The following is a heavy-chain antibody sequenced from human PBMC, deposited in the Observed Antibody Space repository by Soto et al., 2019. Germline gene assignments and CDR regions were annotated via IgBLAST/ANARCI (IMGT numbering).Heavy chain of an antibody. D-gene: IGHD3-16*01. CDR3: ARRHYDLLIGQRYHLDF. CDR1: GYRFSTFW. Sequence: PGESLKISCKGSGYRFSTFWIGWVRQMPGKGLEWVAIIYPDQSRAMYSPAFQGQVTISVDKSISTAYLQWNSLKASDTAIYYCARRHYDLLIGQRYHLDFWGPGTLVTVSS. V-gene: IGHV5-51*01. J-gene: IGHJ4*02. CDR2: IYPDQSRA.